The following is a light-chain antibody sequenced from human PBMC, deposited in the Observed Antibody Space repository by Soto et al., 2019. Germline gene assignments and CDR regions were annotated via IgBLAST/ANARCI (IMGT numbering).Light chain of an antibody. CDR1: QSLSSNY. J-gene: IGKJ5*01. Sequence: EIVLTQSPGTLSLSPGERATLSCRASQSLSSNYLAWFQQKPGQAPSLLIYEASSVASGTPDRFSGRGSGTDFTLTISRLEPEDFAVYFCHQYNNASLTFGQGTRLEIK. V-gene: IGKV3-20*01. CDR3: HQYNNASLT. CDR2: EAS.